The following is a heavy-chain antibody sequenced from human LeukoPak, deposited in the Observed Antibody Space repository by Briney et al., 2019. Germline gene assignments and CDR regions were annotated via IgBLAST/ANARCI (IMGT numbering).Heavy chain of an antibody. J-gene: IGHJ4*02. V-gene: IGHV3-21*01. Sequence: KSGGSLRLSCAASGFTFASYAMSWVRQAPGKGLEWVSSISSTSTYIHYADSLKGRFTISRDNARNSLYLQINSLRVEDTAVYYCARVQRGEMATFDYWGQGTLVTVSS. D-gene: IGHD5-24*01. CDR1: GFTFASYA. CDR2: ISSTSTYI. CDR3: ARVQRGEMATFDY.